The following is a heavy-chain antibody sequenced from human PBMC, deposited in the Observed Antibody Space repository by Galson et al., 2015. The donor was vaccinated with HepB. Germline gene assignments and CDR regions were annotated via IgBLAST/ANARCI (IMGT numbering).Heavy chain of an antibody. CDR1: GFTFSSYS. V-gene: IGHV3-21*01. Sequence: SLRLSCAASGFTFSSYSMNWVRQAPGKGLEWVSSISSSSSYIYYADSVKGRFAISRDNAKNSLYLQMNSLRAEDTAVYYCARAGGTEEDFWSGYHVYYYYMDVWGKGTTVTVSS. CDR3: ARAGGTEEDFWSGYHVYYYYMDV. D-gene: IGHD3-3*01. CDR2: ISSSSSYI. J-gene: IGHJ6*03.